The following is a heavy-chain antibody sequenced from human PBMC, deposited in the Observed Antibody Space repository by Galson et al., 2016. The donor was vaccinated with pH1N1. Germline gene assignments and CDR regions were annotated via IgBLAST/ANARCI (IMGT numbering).Heavy chain of an antibody. Sequence: SLRLSCAASGFTFSNTWMHWVRQAPGKGLEWVGRIKSKFHGGATDYAAPVQGRFTISRDDSENTLYLQMNSLKTEDTALYYCFGWHDDAWGTVNTLEVWGQGTMVSVSS. CDR1: GFTFSNTW. CDR2: IKSKFHGGAT. V-gene: IGHV3-15*01. D-gene: IGHD3-16*01. CDR3: FGWHDDAWGTVNTLEV. J-gene: IGHJ3*01.